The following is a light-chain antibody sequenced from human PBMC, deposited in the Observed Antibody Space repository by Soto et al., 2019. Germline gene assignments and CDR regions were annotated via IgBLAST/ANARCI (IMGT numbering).Light chain of an antibody. CDR3: QSYDSGLSGFYV. J-gene: IGLJ1*01. CDR2: GNS. Sequence: HSVLTQPPSVSGAPGQRVTISCTGSSSNIGAGYDVHWYQRLPGTAPKLLIYGNSNRPSGVPDRFSGSKSGTSASLAITGLQAEDEADYYCQSYDSGLSGFYVFGTGTKVTVL. V-gene: IGLV1-40*01. CDR1: SSNIGAGYD.